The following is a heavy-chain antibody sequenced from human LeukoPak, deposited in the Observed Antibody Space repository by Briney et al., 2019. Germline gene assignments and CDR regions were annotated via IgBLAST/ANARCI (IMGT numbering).Heavy chain of an antibody. D-gene: IGHD1-26*01. V-gene: IGHV4-59*01. CDR2: IYYSGST. CDR3: ARVRWELLGSGGYYYMDV. Sequence: SETLSLTCTVSGGSISSYYWSWIRQPPGKGLEWIGYIYYSGSTNYNPSLKSRVTISVDTSKNQFSLKLSSVTAADTAVYYCARVRWELLGSGGYYYMDVWGKGTTVTVSS. CDR1: GGSISSYY. J-gene: IGHJ6*03.